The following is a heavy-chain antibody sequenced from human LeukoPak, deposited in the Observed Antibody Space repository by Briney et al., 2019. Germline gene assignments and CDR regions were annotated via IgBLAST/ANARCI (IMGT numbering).Heavy chain of an antibody. CDR3: AREHYFYHMDA. J-gene: IGHJ6*03. Sequence: PGGSLRLSCAASGFTFSSHWMSWVRQAPGKGLEWVANIKKDGSEKYYVDAVKGRFTISRDNAENSLYLQMNSLRAEDTAVYYCAREHYFYHMDAWGEGTTVTVSS. CDR2: IKKDGSEK. V-gene: IGHV3-7*01. CDR1: GFTFSSHW.